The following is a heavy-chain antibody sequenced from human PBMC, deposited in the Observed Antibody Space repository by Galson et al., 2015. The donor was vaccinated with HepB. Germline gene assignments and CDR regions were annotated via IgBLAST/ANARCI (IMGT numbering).Heavy chain of an antibody. V-gene: IGHV3-49*04. CDR1: GFTFGDYA. J-gene: IGHJ6*02. CDR3: TRDIVRRFGEPLIYYYYYGMDV. D-gene: IGHD3-10*01. Sequence: SLRLSCAASGFTFGDYATSWVRQAPGKGLEWVGFIRSKAYGGTTEYAASVKGRFTISRDDSKSIAYLQMNSLKTEDTAVYYCTRDIVRRFGEPLIYYYYYGMDVWGQGTTVTVSS. CDR2: IRSKAYGGTT.